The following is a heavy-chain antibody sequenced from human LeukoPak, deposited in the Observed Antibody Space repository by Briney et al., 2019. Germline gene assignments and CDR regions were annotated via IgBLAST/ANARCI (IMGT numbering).Heavy chain of an antibody. Sequence: PGGSLRLSCAASGFTFSNYAMNWVRQAPGKGLELVSAISGSGAATFNADSVKGRFTISRDNSKNTLYLQMNSLRAEDTAVYYCAKDLSSGWYPYYFDLWGRGTLVTVSS. CDR2: ISGSGAAT. V-gene: IGHV3-23*01. CDR1: GFTFSNYA. D-gene: IGHD6-19*01. J-gene: IGHJ4*02. CDR3: AKDLSSGWYPYYFDL.